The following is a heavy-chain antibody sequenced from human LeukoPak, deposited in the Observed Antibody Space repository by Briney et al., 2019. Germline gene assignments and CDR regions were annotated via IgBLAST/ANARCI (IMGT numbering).Heavy chain of an antibody. Sequence: PGGSLRLSCAASGFTFSSYGMHWVRQAPGKGLEWVAVIWYDGSNKYYADSVKGRFTISRDNSKNTLYLQMNSLRAEDTAVYYCARVGRSDAFDIWDQGTMVTVSS. CDR3: ARVGRSDAFDI. J-gene: IGHJ3*02. CDR1: GFTFSSYG. CDR2: IWYDGSNK. V-gene: IGHV3-33*01.